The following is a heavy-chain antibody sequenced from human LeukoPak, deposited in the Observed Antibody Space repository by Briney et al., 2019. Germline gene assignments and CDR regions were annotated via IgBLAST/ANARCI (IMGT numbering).Heavy chain of an antibody. D-gene: IGHD2-2*01. CDR2: ISGSSGST. CDR3: AKDMGYCSSTSCYLAGVPDY. Sequence: GGSLRLSCAASGFTFSSYAMSWVRQAPGKGLEWVSAISGSSGSTYYADSVKGRFTISRDNSKNTLYLQMNSLRAEDTAVYYCAKDMGYCSSTSCYLAGVPDYWGQGTLVTVSS. V-gene: IGHV3-23*01. CDR1: GFTFSSYA. J-gene: IGHJ4*02.